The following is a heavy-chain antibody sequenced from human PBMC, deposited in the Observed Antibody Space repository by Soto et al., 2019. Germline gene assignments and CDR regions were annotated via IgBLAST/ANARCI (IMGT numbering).Heavy chain of an antibody. D-gene: IGHD2-2*01. J-gene: IGHJ1*01. CDR2: IYYSGST. CDR1: GGSISSYY. CDR3: ARLGAFYQAMDS. V-gene: IGHV4-59*08. Sequence: PSETLSLTCTVSGGSISSYYWIWIRQPPGKGLEWIGYIYYSGSTNYNPSLKSRVTISVDTSKNEVSLKLTSVTAADTAVYFCARLGAFYQAMDSWGQGTLVTVSS.